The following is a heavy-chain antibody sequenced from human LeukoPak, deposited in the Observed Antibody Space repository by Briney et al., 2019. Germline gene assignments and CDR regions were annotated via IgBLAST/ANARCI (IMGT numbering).Heavy chain of an antibody. CDR3: AKDSGQCWFTGNFDY. CDR2: ISGSGGST. V-gene: IGHV3-23*01. D-gene: IGHD3-10*01. Sequence: GGSPRLSCAASGFTFSSYAMSWVRQAPGKGLEWVSAISGSGGSTYYADSVKGRFTISRDNSKNTLYLQMNSLRAEDTAVYYCAKDSGQCWFTGNFDYWGQGTLVTVSS. CDR1: GFTFSSYA. J-gene: IGHJ4*02.